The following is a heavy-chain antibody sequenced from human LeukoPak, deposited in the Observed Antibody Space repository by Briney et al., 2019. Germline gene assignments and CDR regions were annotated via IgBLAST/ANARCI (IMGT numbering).Heavy chain of an antibody. Sequence: GESLKISCAASGFTFSSYWMSWVRQAPGKGLEWVANIKQDGSEKYYVDSVKGRFTISRDNAKNSLYLQMNSLRAEDTAVYYCARVVVGAINWFDPWGQGTLVTVSS. CDR3: ARVVVGAINWFDP. J-gene: IGHJ5*02. D-gene: IGHD1-26*01. V-gene: IGHV3-7*01. CDR2: IKQDGSEK. CDR1: GFTFSSYW.